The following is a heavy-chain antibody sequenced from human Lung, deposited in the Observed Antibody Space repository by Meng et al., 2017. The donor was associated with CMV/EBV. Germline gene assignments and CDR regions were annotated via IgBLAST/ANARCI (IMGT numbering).Heavy chain of an antibody. CDR3: AREFCSSSSCYPPDV. Sequence: GEXXKISCAASGFTFSSYSINWVRQAPGKGLEWVSSISSRSSYIYYADSVKGRFTISRDNAKNSLYLQMNSLRAEDTAVYYCAREFCSSSSCYPPDVWGQGXTVTVSS. CDR1: GFTFSSYS. D-gene: IGHD2-2*01. V-gene: IGHV3-21*01. J-gene: IGHJ6*02. CDR2: ISSRSSYI.